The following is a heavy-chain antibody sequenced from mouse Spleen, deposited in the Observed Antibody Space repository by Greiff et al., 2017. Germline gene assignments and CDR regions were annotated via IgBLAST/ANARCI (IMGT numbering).Heavy chain of an antibody. CDR3: ARHRSTNAMDY. CDR2: ISSGGSYT. J-gene: IGHJ4*01. CDR1: GFTFSSYG. Sequence: EVKLMESGGDLVKPGGSLKLSCAASGFTFSSYGMSWVRQTPDKRLEWVATISSGGSYTYYPDSVKGRFTISRDNAKNTLYLQMSSLKSEDTAMYYCARHRSTNAMDYWGQGTSVTVSS. V-gene: IGHV5-6*01. D-gene: IGHD1-1*01.